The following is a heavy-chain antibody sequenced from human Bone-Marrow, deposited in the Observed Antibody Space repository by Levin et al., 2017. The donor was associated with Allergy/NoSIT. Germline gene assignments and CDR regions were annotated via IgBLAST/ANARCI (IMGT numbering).Heavy chain of an antibody. CDR3: AKDLPID. V-gene: IGHV3-30*18. J-gene: IGHJ4*02. Sequence: GGSLRLSCAASGFTFSSYGMHWVRQAPGKGLEWVAVISYDGSNKYYADSVKGRFTISRDNSKNTLYLQMNSLRAEDTAVYYCAKDLPIDWGQGTLVTVSS. D-gene: IGHD3-16*02. CDR2: ISYDGSNK. CDR1: GFTFSSYG.